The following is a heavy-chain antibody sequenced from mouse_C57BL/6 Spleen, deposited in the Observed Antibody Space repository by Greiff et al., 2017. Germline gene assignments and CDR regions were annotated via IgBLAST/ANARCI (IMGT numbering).Heavy chain of an antibody. Sequence: QVQLQQPGAELVKPGASVKLSCKASGYTFTSYWMHWVKQRPGRGLEWIGRIDPNSGGTKYNEKFKSKATLTVDKPSSPAYMQLSSLTSEDSAVYYCARNYGSRYGENWYCDVGGTGTTVTVSS. D-gene: IGHD1-1*01. CDR1: GYTFTSYW. CDR2: IDPNSGGT. J-gene: IGHJ1*03. V-gene: IGHV1-72*01. CDR3: ARNYGSRYGENWYCDV.